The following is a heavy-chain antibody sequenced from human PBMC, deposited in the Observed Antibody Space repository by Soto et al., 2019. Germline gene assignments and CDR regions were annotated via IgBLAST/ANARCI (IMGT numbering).Heavy chain of an antibody. CDR1: GLSFSRHW. J-gene: IGHJ4*02. Sequence: EVQLVESGGGLVQPGGSLRLSCIASGLSFSRHWMSWVRQAPGKGLEWVANIKQDGSEKYYVDSVKGRFTISRDNAKNSLFLQMISLRDEDTAVYYCASRVPGDVYYGDFDYWGQGALVTVSP. D-gene: IGHD3-3*01. V-gene: IGHV3-7*03. CDR2: IKQDGSEK. CDR3: ASRVPGDVYYGDFDY.